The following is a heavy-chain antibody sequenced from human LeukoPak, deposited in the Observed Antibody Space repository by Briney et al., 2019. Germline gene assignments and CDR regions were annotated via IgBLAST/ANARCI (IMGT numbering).Heavy chain of an antibody. J-gene: IGHJ4*02. CDR2: IIPILGMA. D-gene: IGHD6-13*01. CDR3: ARYQSGITSSFAY. Sequence: ASVKVSCKASGGTFSSYAISWVRQAPGQGLEWMGRIIPILGMANYAQKFQGRVTITADKSTSTAYMELSSLRSEDTAVYYCARYQSGITSSFAYWGQGTLVTVSS. V-gene: IGHV1-69*04. CDR1: GGTFSSYA.